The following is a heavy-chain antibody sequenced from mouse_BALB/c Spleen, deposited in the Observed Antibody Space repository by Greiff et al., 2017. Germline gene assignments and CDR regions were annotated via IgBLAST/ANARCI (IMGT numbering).Heavy chain of an antibody. CDR1: GFAFSSYD. Sequence: EVQVVESGGGLVKPGGSLKLSCAASGFAFSSYDMSWVRQTPEKRLEWVAYISSGGGSTYYPDTVKGRFTISRDNAKNTLYLQMSSLKSEDTAMYYCARHEDGLDYWGQGTTVTVSS. CDR2: ISSGGGST. J-gene: IGHJ2*01. CDR3: ARHEDGLDY. V-gene: IGHV5-12-1*01. D-gene: IGHD2-3*01.